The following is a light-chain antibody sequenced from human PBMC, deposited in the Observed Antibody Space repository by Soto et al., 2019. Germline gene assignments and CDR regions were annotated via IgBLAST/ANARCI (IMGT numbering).Light chain of an antibody. CDR2: DAS. Sequence: DIQMTQSPSTLSASVGDRVTITCRASQTITSWLAWYQQKPGKAPRLLIYDASSLESGVPSRFSGSGSGTEFTLTISSLQPDDFATYYCQQYETFLGTFGPGTKVDIK. J-gene: IGKJ1*01. V-gene: IGKV1-5*01. CDR1: QTITSW. CDR3: QQYETFLGT.